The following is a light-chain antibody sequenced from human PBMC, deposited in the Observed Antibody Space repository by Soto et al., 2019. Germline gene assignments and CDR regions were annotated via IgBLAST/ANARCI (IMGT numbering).Light chain of an antibody. Sequence: TPSPSPLSATLGDRVPITCRASQSISSWLAWYQQKPGKAPKLLIYKASSLESGVPSRFSGSGSGTEFTLTISSLQPDDFATYYCQQYNSFWTFGQGTKVDIK. CDR3: QQYNSFWT. V-gene: IGKV1-5*03. CDR2: KAS. J-gene: IGKJ1*01. CDR1: QSISSW.